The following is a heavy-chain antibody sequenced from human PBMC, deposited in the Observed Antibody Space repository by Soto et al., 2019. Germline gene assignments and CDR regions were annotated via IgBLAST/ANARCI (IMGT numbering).Heavy chain of an antibody. J-gene: IGHJ4*02. V-gene: IGHV1-18*04. D-gene: IGHD5-18*01. CDR1: VSTFTGTG. CDR3: ARAPAKGYSYGPVYY. Sequence: ASVKVSCKASVSTFTGTGLGWVRKPPGQGLEWMGWISAYNGNTNYAQKLQGRVTMTTDTSTSTAYMELRSLRSDDTAVYYCARAPAKGYSYGPVYYWGQGTLVTVSS. CDR2: ISAYNGNT.